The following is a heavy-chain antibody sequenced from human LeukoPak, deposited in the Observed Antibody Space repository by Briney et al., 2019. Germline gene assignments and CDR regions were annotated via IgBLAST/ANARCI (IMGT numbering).Heavy chain of an antibody. J-gene: IGHJ3*02. CDR3: AREQSDVDNDAFDI. D-gene: IGHD5-12*01. Sequence: SETLSLTCAVYGGSFSGYYWSWIRQPPGKGLEWIGEINHSGSTNYNPSLKSRVTISVDTSKNQFSLKLSSVTAADTAVYYCAREQSDVDNDAFDIWGQGTMVTVSS. CDR2: INHSGST. V-gene: IGHV4-34*01. CDR1: GGSFSGYY.